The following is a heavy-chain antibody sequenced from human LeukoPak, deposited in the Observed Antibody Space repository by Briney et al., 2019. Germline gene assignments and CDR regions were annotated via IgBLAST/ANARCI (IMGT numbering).Heavy chain of an antibody. Sequence: SETLSLTCTVSGYSISSGYYWGWIRQPPGKGLEWIGSIYHRGSTYYNPSLKSRVTISVDTSKNQFSLKLSSVTAADTAVYYCARDLLYCSGGSCQDAFDIWGQGTMVTVSS. J-gene: IGHJ3*02. CDR3: ARDLLYCSGGSCQDAFDI. CDR1: GYSISSGYY. CDR2: IYHRGST. V-gene: IGHV4-38-2*02. D-gene: IGHD2-15*01.